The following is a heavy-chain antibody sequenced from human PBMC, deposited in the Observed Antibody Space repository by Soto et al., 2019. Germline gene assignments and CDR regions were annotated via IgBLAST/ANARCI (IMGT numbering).Heavy chain of an antibody. J-gene: IGHJ6*02. CDR2: MNPNSGNT. D-gene: IGHD1-1*01. CDR1: GYTFTSYD. Sequence: ASVKVSCKASGYTFTSYDINWVRQATGQGLEWMGWMNPNSGNTGYAQKFQGRVTMTRNTSISTAYIELSSLRSEDTAVYYCASSELAYYYYGMDVWGQGTTVTVSS. CDR3: ASSELAYYYYGMDV. V-gene: IGHV1-8*01.